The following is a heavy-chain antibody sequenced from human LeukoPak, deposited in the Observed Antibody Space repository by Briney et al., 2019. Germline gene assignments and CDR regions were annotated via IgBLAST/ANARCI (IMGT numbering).Heavy chain of an antibody. J-gene: IGHJ4*02. Sequence: ASVKVSCKASGGTFSSYAISWVRQAPGQGLEWMGGFDPEDGETIYAQKFQGRVTMTEDTSTDTAYMELSSLRSEDTAVYYCATFPPEPHCSSTSCPYWGQGTLVTVSS. CDR3: ATFPPEPHCSSTSCPY. CDR1: GGTFSSYA. V-gene: IGHV1-24*01. D-gene: IGHD2-2*01. CDR2: FDPEDGET.